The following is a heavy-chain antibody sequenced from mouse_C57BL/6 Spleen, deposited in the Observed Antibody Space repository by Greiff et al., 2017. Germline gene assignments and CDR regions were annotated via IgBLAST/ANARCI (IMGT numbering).Heavy chain of an antibody. CDR1: GYTFTSYW. V-gene: IGHV1-59*01. Sequence: QVQLQQPGAELVRPGTSVKLSCKASGYTFTSYWMHWVKQRPGQGLEWIGVIDPSDSYTNYNQKFKGKATLTVDTSSSTAYMQLSSLTSEDSAVYYCARTPYYGSSFYAMDYWGQGTSVTVSS. D-gene: IGHD1-1*01. J-gene: IGHJ4*01. CDR3: ARTPYYGSSFYAMDY. CDR2: IDPSDSYT.